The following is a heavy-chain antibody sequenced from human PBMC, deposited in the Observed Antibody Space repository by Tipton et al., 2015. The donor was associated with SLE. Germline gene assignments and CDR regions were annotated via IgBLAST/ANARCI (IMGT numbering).Heavy chain of an antibody. CDR1: GFTFSSYG. D-gene: IGHD1-26*01. V-gene: IGHV3-30*02. J-gene: IGHJ4*02. CDR2: IRYDGSEK. CDR3: AKDGMLEFSGSHHLDY. Sequence: SLRLSCAASGFTFSSYGMYWVRQAPGKGLEWVAFIRYDGSEKYYADSLKGRFTISRGNSRNMLHLQMNSLRAEDTAVYYCAKDGMLEFSGSHHLDYWGQGTLVTVPS.